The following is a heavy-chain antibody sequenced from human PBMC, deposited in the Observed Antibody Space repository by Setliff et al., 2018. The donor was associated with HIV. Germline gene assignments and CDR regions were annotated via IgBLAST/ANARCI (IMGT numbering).Heavy chain of an antibody. CDR3: ARDPAPSSSASYFQH. Sequence: ASVKVSCKASGYSFTDCYIHWVRQAPGQGLEWMGRINPKNGGTNYVQRFRDRVTMTRDTSISTVYMELSSLRSDDTAVYYCARDPAPSSSASYFQHWGQGTPVTVSS. V-gene: IGHV1-2*06. CDR1: GYSFTDCY. D-gene: IGHD6-6*01. CDR2: INPKNGGT. J-gene: IGHJ1*01.